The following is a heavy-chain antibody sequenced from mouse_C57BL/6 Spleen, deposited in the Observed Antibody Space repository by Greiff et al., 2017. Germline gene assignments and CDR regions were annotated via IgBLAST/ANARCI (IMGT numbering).Heavy chain of an antibody. CDR2: IYPRDGST. V-gene: IGHV1-85*01. D-gene: IGHD4-1*01. J-gene: IGHJ2*01. CDR1: GYTFTSYD. CDR3: ARFRANWDAYYFDY. Sequence: VQLQQSGPELVKPGASVKLSCKASGYTFTSYDINWVKQRPGQGLEWIGWIYPRDGSTKYNEKFKGKASLTVDTSSSTAYMELHSLTSEDSAVYFCARFRANWDAYYFDYWGQGTTLTVSS.